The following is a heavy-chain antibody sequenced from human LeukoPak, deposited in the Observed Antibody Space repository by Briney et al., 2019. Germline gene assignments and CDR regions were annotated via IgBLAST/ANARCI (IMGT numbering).Heavy chain of an antibody. V-gene: IGHV4-59*01. CDR3: ARVDTAMALFDY. D-gene: IGHD5-18*01. J-gene: IGHJ4*02. CDR1: GASINSYY. CDR2: MYYNGNA. Sequence: PSETLSLTCTVSGASINSYYWSWIRQPPGKGLEWIGYMYYNGNANYNPSLKSRVTISLDTSENQFSLKLSSVTAADTAVYYCARVDTAMALFDYWGQGTLVTVSS.